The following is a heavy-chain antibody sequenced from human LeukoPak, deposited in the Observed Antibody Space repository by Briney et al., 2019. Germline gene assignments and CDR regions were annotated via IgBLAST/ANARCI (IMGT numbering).Heavy chain of an antibody. D-gene: IGHD3-10*01. CDR1: GYTFNSYL. V-gene: IGHV1-18*01. J-gene: IGHJ4*02. CDR2: ISGHNGNT. Sequence: GASVKVSRKGSGYTFNSYLISWVRQVPGQGLEWMGWISGHNGNTDYTQKLKDRVTLTTDTSPTTAYMELRSLTSDDTAVYYCARIWAEFQLVSDFWGQGTQVTVSP. CDR3: ARIWAEFQLVSDF.